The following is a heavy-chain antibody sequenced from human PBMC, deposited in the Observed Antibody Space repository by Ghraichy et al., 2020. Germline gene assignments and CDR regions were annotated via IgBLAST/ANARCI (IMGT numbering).Heavy chain of an antibody. Sequence: ASVKVSRKASGYTFTGYYMHWVRQAPGQGLEWMGWINPNSGGTNYAQKFQGRVTMTRDTSISTAYMELSRLRSDDTAVYYCARGDYYDSSGMGDYWGQGTLVTVSS. CDR1: GYTFTGYY. D-gene: IGHD3-22*01. V-gene: IGHV1-2*02. CDR3: ARGDYYDSSGMGDY. CDR2: INPNSGGT. J-gene: IGHJ4*02.